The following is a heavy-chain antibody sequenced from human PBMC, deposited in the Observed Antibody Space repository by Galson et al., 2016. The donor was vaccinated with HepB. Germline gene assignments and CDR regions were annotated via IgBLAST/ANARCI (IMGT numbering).Heavy chain of an antibody. Sequence: SLRLSCAASGFTFSGFAMTWVRQAPGKGLEWVSSISDSGDRTYYADSVKGRFTISRDNSKNTLYLQMNSLRAEDTAIYYCARYSSAWSLDTWGQGTLVTVSS. V-gene: IGHV3-23*01. CDR3: ARYSSAWSLDT. D-gene: IGHD6-19*01. J-gene: IGHJ5*02. CDR1: GFTFSGFA. CDR2: ISDSGDRT.